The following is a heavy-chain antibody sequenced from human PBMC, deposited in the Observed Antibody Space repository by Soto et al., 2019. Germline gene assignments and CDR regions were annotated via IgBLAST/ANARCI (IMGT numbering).Heavy chain of an antibody. Sequence: GGSLRLSCEASGFTFNDYSMDWLRQAPEKGLEWVSSISSSGTYIYYADSVKGRFAISRDNANNVMYLQMDTLRAEDTAVYYCVRAGHVFDVHYYGMDLWGQGTTVTVSS. D-gene: IGHD3-10*01. CDR2: ISSSGTYI. J-gene: IGHJ6*02. V-gene: IGHV3-21*01. CDR3: VRAGHVFDVHYYGMDL. CDR1: GFTFNDYS.